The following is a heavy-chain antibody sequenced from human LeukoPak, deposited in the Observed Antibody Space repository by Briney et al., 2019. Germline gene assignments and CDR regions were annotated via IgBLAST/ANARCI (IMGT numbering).Heavy chain of an antibody. CDR2: INPNSGGT. CDR1: GYRFVGFY. D-gene: IGHD3-22*01. Sequence: GASVKVSCKTSGYRFVGFYMHWVRQAPGQGLEWMGWINPNSGGTHYAEKFQGKVTMTRGTSFSTVYVELSSLKFDDTAVYYCARDKTEYYDSSGFDYWGQGTLVTVSS. CDR3: ARDKTEYYDSSGFDY. V-gene: IGHV1-2*02. J-gene: IGHJ4*02.